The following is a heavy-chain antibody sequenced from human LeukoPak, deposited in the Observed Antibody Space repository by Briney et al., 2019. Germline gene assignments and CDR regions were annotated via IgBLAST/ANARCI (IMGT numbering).Heavy chain of an antibody. J-gene: IGHJ6*03. CDR2: VYYSGST. V-gene: IGHV4-59*01. Sequence: SETLSLTCTVSGGSISSYYWSWIRQPPGKGLEWIGYVYYSGSTNYNPSLKSRVTISVDTSKNQFSLKLSSVTAADTAVYYCARGVNYYDSSGYYTHYYYYYYMDVWGKGTTVTISS. CDR3: ARGVNYYDSSGYYTHYYYYYYMDV. CDR1: GGSISSYY. D-gene: IGHD3-22*01.